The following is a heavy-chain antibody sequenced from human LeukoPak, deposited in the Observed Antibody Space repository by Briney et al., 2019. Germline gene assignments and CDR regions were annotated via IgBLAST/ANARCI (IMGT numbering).Heavy chain of an antibody. CDR2: ISWNSGSI. CDR3: AKDNTGYSSGVLVY. CDR1: GFTFGDYA. J-gene: IGHJ4*02. V-gene: IGHV3-9*01. Sequence: GRSLRLPCAASGFTFGDYAMHWVRQAPGKGLEWVSGISWNSGSIGYADSVKGRFTISRDNAKNSLYLQMNSLRAEDTALYYCAKDNTGYSSGVLVYWGQGTLVTVSS. D-gene: IGHD6-19*01.